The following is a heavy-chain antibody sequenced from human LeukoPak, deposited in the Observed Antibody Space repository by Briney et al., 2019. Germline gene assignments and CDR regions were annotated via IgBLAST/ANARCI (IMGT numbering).Heavy chain of an antibody. D-gene: IGHD3-9*01. V-gene: IGHV4-34*01. CDR2: INHSGST. Sequence: RPSETLSLTCAVYGGSFSGYYWSWIRQPPGKGLEWIGEINHSGSTNYNPSLKSRVTISVDTSKNQFSLKLSSVTAADTAVYYCARRKGGRVTISWFDPWGQGTLVTVSS. J-gene: IGHJ5*02. CDR1: GGSFSGYY. CDR3: ARRKGGRVTISWFDP.